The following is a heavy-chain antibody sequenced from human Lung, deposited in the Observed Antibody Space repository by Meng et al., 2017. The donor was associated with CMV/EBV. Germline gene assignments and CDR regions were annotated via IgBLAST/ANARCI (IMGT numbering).Heavy chain of an antibody. CDR1: GFTFSSYA. V-gene: IGHV3-30-3*01. Sequence: SCASSGFTFSSYAMHWVRQAPGKGLEWVAVISYDGSNKYYADSVKGRFTISRDNSKNTLYLQMNSLRAEDTAVYYCARESQKGFDYWGQGPLVTVSS. CDR3: ARESQKGFDY. J-gene: IGHJ4*02. CDR2: ISYDGSNK.